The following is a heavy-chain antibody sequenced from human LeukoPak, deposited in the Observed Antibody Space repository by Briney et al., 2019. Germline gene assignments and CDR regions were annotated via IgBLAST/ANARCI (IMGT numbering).Heavy chain of an antibody. CDR2: IKQDGSEK. CDR1: GFTFSSYW. J-gene: IGHJ4*02. V-gene: IGHV3-7*01. Sequence: GGSLRLSCAASGFTFSSYWMSWVRQAPGKGLEWVANIKQDGSEKYYVDSVKGRFTISRDNAKNSLYLQMNSLRAEDTAVYYCAREGGWGLQGAFDYWGQGTLVTVSS. CDR3: AREGGWGLQGAFDY. D-gene: IGHD1-26*01.